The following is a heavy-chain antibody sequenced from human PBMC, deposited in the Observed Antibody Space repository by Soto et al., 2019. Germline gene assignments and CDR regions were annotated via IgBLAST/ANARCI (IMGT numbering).Heavy chain of an antibody. Sequence: SETLSLTCAVSGGSIISSNWWSWVRQPPGKGQEWIGEIFHSGSTNYNPSLKSRVTISVDKSKNQFSLKLSSVPAADTALYYFARGIYFYVSIGYYYVGAFDYWGQGTLVTVSS. D-gene: IGHD3-22*01. CDR2: IFHSGST. J-gene: IGHJ4*02. CDR3: ARGIYFYVSIGYYYVGAFDY. CDR1: GGSIISSNW. V-gene: IGHV4-4*02.